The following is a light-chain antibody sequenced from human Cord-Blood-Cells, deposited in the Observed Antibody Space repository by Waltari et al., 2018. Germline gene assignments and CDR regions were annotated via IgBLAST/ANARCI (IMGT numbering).Light chain of an antibody. J-gene: IGKJ4*01. V-gene: IGKV3-11*01. Sequence: EIVLTQSPATLSLSPGERATLSCRASQSVSSYLAWYQQKPGQAPRLLIYDASNRATGIPARFSGSVSGTDFTLTIGSVEPEDFAVYYCQQRSNWPLTFGGGTKVEIK. CDR2: DAS. CDR1: QSVSSY. CDR3: QQRSNWPLT.